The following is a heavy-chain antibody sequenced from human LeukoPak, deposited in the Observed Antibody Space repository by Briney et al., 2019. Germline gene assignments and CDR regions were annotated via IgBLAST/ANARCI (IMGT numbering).Heavy chain of an antibody. D-gene: IGHD3-22*01. CDR2: IYHSGST. V-gene: IGHV4-30-2*01. CDR1: GGSISSGGYY. CDR3: ARGYYDSSGYYPGYFDY. J-gene: IGHJ4*02. Sequence: SETLSLTCTVSGGSISSGGYYWSWIRQPPGKGLEWIGYIYHSGSTYYNPSLKSRVTISVDRSKNQFSLKLSSVTAADTAVYYCARGYYDSSGYYPGYFDYWGQGTLVTVSS.